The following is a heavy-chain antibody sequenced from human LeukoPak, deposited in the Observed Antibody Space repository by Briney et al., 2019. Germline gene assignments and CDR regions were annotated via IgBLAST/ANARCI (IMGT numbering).Heavy chain of an antibody. CDR2: IYYSGST. J-gene: IGHJ4*02. Sequence: SETLSLTCTVSGASISTYYWSWIRQPPGKGLEWVGLIYYSGSTNYNPSLKSRVTISVDTSKNQVSLKLSSVTAADTAVYYCARVVAATGYYFDYWGQGTLVSVSS. V-gene: IGHV4-59*01. CDR1: GASISTYY. CDR3: ARVVAATGYYFDY. D-gene: IGHD6-13*01.